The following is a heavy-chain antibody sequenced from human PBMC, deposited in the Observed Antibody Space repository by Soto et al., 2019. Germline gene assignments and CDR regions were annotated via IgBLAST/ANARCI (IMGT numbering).Heavy chain of an antibody. CDR2: LYSSGST. CDR1: GASVSRYY. CDR3: ARRVSAYYDF. J-gene: IGHJ4*02. D-gene: IGHD2-8*01. V-gene: IGHV4-59*02. Sequence: QVQLQESGPGLVKPSETLSLTCTVSGASVSRYYVAWIRHSPGKGLEWIGFLYSSGSTNYNSSLKSRVTISVDTSKTQFSLRLSSVTAADTAVYYCARRVSAYYDFWGQGTRVTVSS.